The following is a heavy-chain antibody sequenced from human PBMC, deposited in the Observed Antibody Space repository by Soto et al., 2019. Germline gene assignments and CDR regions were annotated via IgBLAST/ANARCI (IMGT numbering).Heavy chain of an antibody. CDR3: ARLWYYDILTGYYYYYYGMDV. J-gene: IGHJ6*02. Sequence: SETLSLTCAVYGGSFSGYYWSWIRQPPGKGLEWIGEINHSGSTNYNPSLKSRVTISVDTSKNQFSLKLNSVTAADTAVYYCARLWYYDILTGYYYYYYGMDVWGQGTTVTVSS. CDR2: INHSGST. D-gene: IGHD3-9*01. V-gene: IGHV4-34*01. CDR1: GGSFSGYY.